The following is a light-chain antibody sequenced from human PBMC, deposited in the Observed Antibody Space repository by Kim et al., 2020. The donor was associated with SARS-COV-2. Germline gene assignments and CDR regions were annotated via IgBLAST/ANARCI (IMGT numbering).Light chain of an antibody. CDR2: DAS. CDR3: QQRNSWPLT. J-gene: IGKJ4*01. CDR1: QSINIY. V-gene: IGKV3-11*01. Sequence: EIVLTQSPATLSLSPGERATLSCRASQSINIYLAWYQQKPGQAPRLLIYDASNRATGIPARFTGSGSGTDFSLTISSLEPGDFAVYYCQQRNSWPLTFGGGTKLEI.